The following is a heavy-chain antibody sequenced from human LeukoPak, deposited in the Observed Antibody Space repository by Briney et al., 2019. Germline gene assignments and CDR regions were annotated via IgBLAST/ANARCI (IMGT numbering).Heavy chain of an antibody. V-gene: IGHV4-4*07. D-gene: IGHD3-22*01. J-gene: IGHJ6*02. Sequence: PSETLSLTCTVSGGSISSYYWSWVRQPAGRGLEWIGRIYTSGSTNYNPSLKSRVTMSVDTSKNQFSLKLSSVTAADTAVYYCARDRYYYDSSGYYYSHGMDVWGQGTTVTVS. CDR2: IYTSGST. CDR1: GGSISSYY. CDR3: ARDRYYYDSSGYYYSHGMDV.